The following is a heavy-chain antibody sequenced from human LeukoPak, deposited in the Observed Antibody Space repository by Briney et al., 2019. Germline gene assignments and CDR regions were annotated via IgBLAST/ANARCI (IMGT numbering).Heavy chain of an antibody. V-gene: IGHV3-21*06. CDR1: GVNVSDFY. J-gene: IGHJ4*02. D-gene: IGHD3-22*01. CDR3: ARDVALSTYHFDSSGLLDY. Sequence: GGSLRLSCAASGVNVSDFYMNWVRQAPGKGLEWVASISGSSTSIYYADSVKGRFTISRDNAKNSLHLQMNSLRAEDAAVYYCARDVALSTYHFDSSGLLDYWGQGTLVTVSS. CDR2: ISGSSTSI.